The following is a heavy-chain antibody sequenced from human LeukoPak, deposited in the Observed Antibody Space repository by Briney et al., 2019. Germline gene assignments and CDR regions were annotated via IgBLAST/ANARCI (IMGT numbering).Heavy chain of an antibody. Sequence: SVKVSCKASGGTFSSYAISWVRQAPGQGLEWMGGIIPIFGTANYAQKFQGRVTITADESTSTAYMELSSLRSEDTAEYYCARLTVVTPEFNFFDYWGQGTLVTVSS. CDR1: GGTFSSYA. CDR2: IIPIFGTA. J-gene: IGHJ4*02. V-gene: IGHV1-69*13. CDR3: ARLTVVTPEFNFFDY. D-gene: IGHD4-23*01.